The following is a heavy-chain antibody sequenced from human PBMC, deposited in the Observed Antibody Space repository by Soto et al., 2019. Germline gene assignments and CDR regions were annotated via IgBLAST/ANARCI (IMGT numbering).Heavy chain of an antibody. Sequence: QVQLVESGGGVVQPGRSLRLSCAASGFTFSSYGMHWVRQAPGKGLEWVAVISYDGSNKYYADSVKGRFTISRDNSKNTLYLQMNSLRAEDTAVYYCAKTAVDTAMEVDYWGQGTLVTVSS. D-gene: IGHD5-18*01. CDR3: AKTAVDTAMEVDY. CDR2: ISYDGSNK. J-gene: IGHJ4*02. CDR1: GFTFSSYG. V-gene: IGHV3-30*18.